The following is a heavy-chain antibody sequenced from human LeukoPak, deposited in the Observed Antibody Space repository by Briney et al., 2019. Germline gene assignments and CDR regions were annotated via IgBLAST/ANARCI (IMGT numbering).Heavy chain of an antibody. CDR1: GFTFSSYW. V-gene: IGHV3-7*03. D-gene: IGHD2-2*01. CDR2: IKQDGSEK. CDR3: ARALVVPARYYYYYGMDV. J-gene: IGHJ6*02. Sequence: GGSLRLSCAASGFTFSSYWMSWVRQAPGKGLEWVANIKQDGSEKYYVDSVKGRFTISRDNAKNSLYLQMNSLRAEDTAVYYRARALVVPARYYYYYGMDVWGQGTTVTVSS.